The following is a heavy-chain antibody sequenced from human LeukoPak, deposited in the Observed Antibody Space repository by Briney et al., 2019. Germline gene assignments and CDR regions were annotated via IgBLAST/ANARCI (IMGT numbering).Heavy chain of an antibody. J-gene: IGHJ5*02. CDR2: IYHSGST. Sequence: SETLSLTCAVSGYSISSGYYWGWIRQPPGKGLEWIGSIYHSGSTYYNPSLKSRVTISVDTSKNQFSLKLSSVTAADTAVYYCARQGDQLLCLNWFDPWGEGTLVTVSS. D-gene: IGHD2-2*01. V-gene: IGHV4-38-2*01. CDR1: GYSISSGYY. CDR3: ARQGDQLLCLNWFDP.